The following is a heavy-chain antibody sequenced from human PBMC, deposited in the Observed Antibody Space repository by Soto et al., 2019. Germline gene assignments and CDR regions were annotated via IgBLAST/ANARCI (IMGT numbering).Heavy chain of an antibody. J-gene: IGHJ3*02. Sequence: QVQLQESGPGLVKPSETLSLTCTVSGGSISSYYWSWIRQPPGKGLEWIGYIYYSGSTNYNTSLKSRVTISVDTSKNQFSMKLSSVTAADTAVYYCARDSKATITPNDAFDIWGQGTMVTVSS. CDR3: ARDSKATITPNDAFDI. V-gene: IGHV4-59*01. CDR2: IYYSGST. CDR1: GGSISSYY. D-gene: IGHD5-12*01.